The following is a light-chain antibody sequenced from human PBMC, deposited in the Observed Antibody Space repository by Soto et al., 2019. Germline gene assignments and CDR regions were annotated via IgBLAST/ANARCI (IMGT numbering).Light chain of an antibody. Sequence: DLQMTQSPSSLSASVGDRVTITCRVSQGISNYLAWYQQKPGKVPKLLIYAASTLQSGVPSRFSGSGSGTDFTLTISSLQPEDVATYYCQKYNSASITFGQGTRLEIK. V-gene: IGKV1-27*01. J-gene: IGKJ5*01. CDR1: QGISNY. CDR3: QKYNSASIT. CDR2: AAS.